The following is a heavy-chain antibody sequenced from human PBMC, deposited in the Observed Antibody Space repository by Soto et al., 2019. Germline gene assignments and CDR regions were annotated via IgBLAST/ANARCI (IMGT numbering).Heavy chain of an antibody. V-gene: IGHV3-23*01. CDR2: ISGSGGSA. D-gene: IGHD5-12*01. CDR3: ANVRSAYDWGGFDY. J-gene: IGHJ4*02. Sequence: EVQLLESGGGLVQPGGSLRLSCAASGFTFSSYAMSWVRQAAGKGLEWVSAISGSGGSAYYADSVKGRFTISRDNSKHSLYLQMNSLSAEDTAVYYCANVRSAYDWGGFDYWCQGTLVPVSS. CDR1: GFTFSSYA.